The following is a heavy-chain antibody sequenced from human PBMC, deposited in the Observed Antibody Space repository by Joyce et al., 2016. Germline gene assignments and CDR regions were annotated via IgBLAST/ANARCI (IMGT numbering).Heavy chain of an antibody. Sequence: EVQLLESGGALVQPGGSLRLSCAASGFTFTNYAMSWVRQAPGRGLEWGSSISSSGGTTHYADPVKGRFTISRDNSKNTLNLQVNSLRAEDTAIYYCAKGPRIAARPNYYYYGMDVWGQGTTVTVSS. CDR1: GFTFTNYA. J-gene: IGHJ6*02. D-gene: IGHD6-6*01. CDR3: AKGPRIAARPNYYYYGMDV. V-gene: IGHV3-23*01. CDR2: ISSSGGTT.